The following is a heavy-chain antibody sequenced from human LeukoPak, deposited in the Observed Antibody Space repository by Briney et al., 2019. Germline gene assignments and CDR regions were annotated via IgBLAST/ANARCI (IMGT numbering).Heavy chain of an antibody. D-gene: IGHD6-6*01. CDR2: IYYSGST. V-gene: IGHV4-31*03. Sequence: KTSETLSLTCTVSGGSISSGGYYWSWIRQHPGKGLEWIGYIYYSGSTYYNPSLKSRVTISVDTSKNQFSLKLSSVTAADTAVYYCARREYIASPFDLWGRGTLVTVSS. CDR1: GGSISSGGYY. J-gene: IGHJ2*01. CDR3: ARREYIASPFDL.